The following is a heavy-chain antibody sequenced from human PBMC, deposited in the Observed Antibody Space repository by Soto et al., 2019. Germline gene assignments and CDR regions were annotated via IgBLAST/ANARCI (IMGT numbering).Heavy chain of an antibody. V-gene: IGHV4-34*01. D-gene: IGHD5-12*01. CDR1: GGSFSGYY. J-gene: IGHJ3*02. Sequence: SETLSHTCAVYGGSFSGYYWSWLRQPPGKGLEWIGEINHSGSTNYNPSLKSRVTISVDTSKNQFSLKLSSVTAADTAVYYCARAKGEMATMARSFDIWGQGTLVT. CDR2: INHSGST. CDR3: ARAKGEMATMARSFDI.